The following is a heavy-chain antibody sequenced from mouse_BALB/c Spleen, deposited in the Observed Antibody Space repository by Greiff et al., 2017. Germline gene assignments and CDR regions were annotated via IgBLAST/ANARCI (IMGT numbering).Heavy chain of an antibody. CDR2: ISSGGGST. V-gene: IGHV5-12-1*01. CDR1: GFAFSSYD. CDR3: ARLYDYDWFAY. D-gene: IGHD2-4*01. J-gene: IGHJ3*01. Sequence: EVKLMESGGGLVKPGGSLKLSCAASGFAFSSYDMSWVRQTPEKRLEWVAYISSGGGSTYYPDTVKGRFTISRDNAKNTLYLQMSSLKSEDTAMYYCARLYDYDWFAYWGQGTLVTVSA.